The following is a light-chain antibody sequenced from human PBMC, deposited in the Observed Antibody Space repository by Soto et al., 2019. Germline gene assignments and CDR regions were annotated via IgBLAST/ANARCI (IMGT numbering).Light chain of an antibody. V-gene: IGLV2-14*01. CDR1: SSDVGGYNY. Sequence: QSVLTQPASVSGSPGQSITISCTGTSSDVGGYNYVSWYQQHPGKAPKLMIYEVSNRPSWVSNRFSGSKSGNTASLSISVRQAEDEADYYCSAYRTSSTYVFGTGTKVTVL. J-gene: IGLJ1*01. CDR2: EVS. CDR3: SAYRTSSTYV.